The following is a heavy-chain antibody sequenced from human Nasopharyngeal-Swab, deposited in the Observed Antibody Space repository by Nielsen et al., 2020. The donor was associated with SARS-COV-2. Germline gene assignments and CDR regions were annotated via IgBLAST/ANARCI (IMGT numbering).Heavy chain of an antibody. Sequence: SETLSLTCGVYGGLFSGYYWNWIRQSPGKGLEWIGEINHSGSTNYNPSLKSRVTISVDTSKTQFSLKLSSVTAADTAVYYCARNHAFGDSSFDYWGQGTLVTVSS. CDR1: GGLFSGYY. D-gene: IGHD2-21*01. CDR2: INHSGST. V-gene: IGHV4-34*01. J-gene: IGHJ4*02. CDR3: ARNHAFGDSSFDY.